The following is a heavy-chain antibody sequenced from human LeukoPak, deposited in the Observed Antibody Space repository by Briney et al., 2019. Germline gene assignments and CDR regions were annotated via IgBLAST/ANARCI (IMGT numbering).Heavy chain of an antibody. Sequence: GGSLRLSCAASEFIFSLFAMGWVRQAPGKGLDWFASITDDSGSTYYADSVKGRFTISRDNSKNTLYLQMNSLRAEDTAVYYCAKGSSSSRPYYFDSWGQGALVTVSS. V-gene: IGHV3-23*01. CDR1: EFIFSLFA. D-gene: IGHD2-2*01. CDR2: ITDDSGST. J-gene: IGHJ4*02. CDR3: AKGSSSSRPYYFDS.